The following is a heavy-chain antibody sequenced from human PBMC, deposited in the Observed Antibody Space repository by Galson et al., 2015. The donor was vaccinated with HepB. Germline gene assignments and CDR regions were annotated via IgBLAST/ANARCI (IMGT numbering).Heavy chain of an antibody. CDR1: GGSISSYY. D-gene: IGHD3-10*01. V-gene: IGHV4-59*08. CDR2: IYYSGST. Sequence: SETLSLTCTVSGGSISSYYWSWIRQPPGKGLEWIGYIYYSGSTNYNPSLKSRVTISVDTSKNQFSLRLSSVTAADTALYYCARRGTITDAFDVWGQGALVTVSS. J-gene: IGHJ3*01. CDR3: ARRGTITDAFDV.